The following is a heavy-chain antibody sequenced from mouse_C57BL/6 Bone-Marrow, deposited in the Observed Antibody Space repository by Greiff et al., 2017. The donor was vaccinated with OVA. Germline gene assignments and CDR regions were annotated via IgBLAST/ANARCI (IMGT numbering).Heavy chain of an antibody. CDR2: IRSKSNNYAT. V-gene: IGHV10-1*01. CDR3: VRTAQATAWFAY. CDR1: GFSFNTYA. D-gene: IGHD3-2*02. Sequence: EVHLVESGGGLVQPKGSLKLSCAASGFSFNTYAMNWVRQAPGKGLEWVARIRSKSNNYATYYADSVKDRFTISRDDSESMLYLQMNNLKTEDTAMYYCVRTAQATAWFAYWGQGTLVTVSA. J-gene: IGHJ3*01.